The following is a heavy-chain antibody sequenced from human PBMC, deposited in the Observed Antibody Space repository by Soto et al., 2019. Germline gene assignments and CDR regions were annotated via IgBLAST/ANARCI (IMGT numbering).Heavy chain of an antibody. J-gene: IGHJ4*02. CDR2: ISYHGSDK. CDR1: GFTFSNYG. D-gene: IGHD4-17*01. V-gene: IGHV3-30*18. CDR3: AKDHLMTTVTTVGY. Sequence: QVQLVESGGGVVQPGRSLRLSCAASGFTFSNYGMHWVRQAPGKGLEWVAVISYHGSDKYYADSVKGRFTISRDNSKNTLYLKMDSLRAEDTAVYYCAKDHLMTTVTTVGYWGQGTLVTVSS.